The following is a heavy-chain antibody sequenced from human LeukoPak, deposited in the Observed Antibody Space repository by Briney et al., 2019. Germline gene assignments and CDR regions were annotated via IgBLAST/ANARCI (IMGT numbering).Heavy chain of an antibody. CDR2: ISSRSTHI. CDR3: ARADYSVKYDGFDI. D-gene: IGHD4-11*01. Sequence: PGGSLRLSCAVSGFTFSVYSMDWVRQAPGKGLEWVSSISSRSTHIYYVDSLKGRFTISRDNAKNSLYLQMNSLRAEDTAVYYCARADYSVKYDGFDIWGQGTVVTVSS. CDR1: GFTFSVYS. J-gene: IGHJ3*02. V-gene: IGHV3-21*01.